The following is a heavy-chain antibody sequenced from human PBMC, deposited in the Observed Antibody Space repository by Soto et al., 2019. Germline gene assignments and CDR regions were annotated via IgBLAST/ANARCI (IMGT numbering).Heavy chain of an antibody. J-gene: IGHJ6*02. V-gene: IGHV3-23*01. Sequence: EVPLLESGGGLVQPGGSLRLSCAASGFTFNTYAMTWVRQAPGKGLEWLSALSGSGGTTYYADSVKGRFTISRDNSRNTLYLQMNSLRVEDTAVYYCAKGSGWFGELFSGMDVWGQGTTVTVSS. D-gene: IGHD3-10*01. CDR2: LSGSGGTT. CDR3: AKGSGWFGELFSGMDV. CDR1: GFTFNTYA.